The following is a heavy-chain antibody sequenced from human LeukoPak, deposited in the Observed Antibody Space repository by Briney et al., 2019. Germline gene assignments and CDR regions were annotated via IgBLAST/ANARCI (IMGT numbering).Heavy chain of an antibody. CDR1: GFTFSYFY. CDR2: ISSSGSTI. D-gene: IGHD4-17*01. J-gene: IGHJ4*02. CDR3: AKRATVTTFGHCDY. Sequence: GGSLRLSCAASGFTFSYFYMSWIRQAPGKGLEWVSYISSSGSTIFYADSVKGRFTISRDNSKDTLYLQMNSVRAEDTAVYYCAKRATVTTFGHCDYWGQGTLVTVSS. V-gene: IGHV3-11*01.